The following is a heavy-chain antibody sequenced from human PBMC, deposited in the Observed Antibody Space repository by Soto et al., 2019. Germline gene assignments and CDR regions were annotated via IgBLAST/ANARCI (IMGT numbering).Heavy chain of an antibody. Sequence: QVELVQSGAEVKKPGSSVRVSYKASGGAFNNYGFTWVRQASGQGLEWMGQIIPLFSTTHYAQKFQGRVSITADGSTSTVHMELSSLTSEDTAVYYCARDGNLSSSYGDFDYWGQGTLVIVSS. CDR2: IIPLFSTT. J-gene: IGHJ4*02. CDR3: ARDGNLSSSYGDFDY. CDR1: GGAFNNYG. V-gene: IGHV1-69*01. D-gene: IGHD6-6*01.